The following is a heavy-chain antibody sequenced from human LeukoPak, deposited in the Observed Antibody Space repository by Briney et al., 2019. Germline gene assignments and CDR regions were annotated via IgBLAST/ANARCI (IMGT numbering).Heavy chain of an antibody. J-gene: IGHJ3*02. Sequence: SETLSLTCAVYGGPFSGYYWSWIRQPPGKGLEWIGEINHSGSTNYNPSLKSRVTISVDTSKNQFSLKLSSVTAADTAVYYCALAQWLVNDAFDIWGQGTMVTVSS. CDR2: INHSGST. CDR1: GGPFSGYY. V-gene: IGHV4-34*01. CDR3: ALAQWLVNDAFDI. D-gene: IGHD6-19*01.